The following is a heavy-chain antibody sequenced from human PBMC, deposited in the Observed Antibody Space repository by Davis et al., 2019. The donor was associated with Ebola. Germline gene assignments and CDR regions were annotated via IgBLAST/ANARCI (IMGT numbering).Heavy chain of an antibody. CDR1: GGSFSGYY. J-gene: IGHJ5*02. Sequence: SETLSLTCAVYGGSFSGYYWSWIRQPPGKGLEWIGEINHSGSTNYNPSLKSRVTISVDTSKNQFSLKLSSVTAADTAVYYCAMTTKTSISASGLGYTYFDPWSQGSLVTVSS. D-gene: IGHD2/OR15-2a*01. CDR3: AMTTKTSISASGLGYTYFDP. V-gene: IGHV4-34*01. CDR2: INHSGST.